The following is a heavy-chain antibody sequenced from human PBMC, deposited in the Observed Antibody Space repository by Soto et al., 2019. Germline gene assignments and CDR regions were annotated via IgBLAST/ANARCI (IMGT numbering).Heavy chain of an antibody. D-gene: IGHD6-19*01. CDR3: ARKGAVAVADTTGWYFDL. V-gene: IGHV3-48*01. CDR2: ISSSSTI. J-gene: IGHJ2*01. Sequence: GGSLRLSCAASGFTFSSYSMNWVRQAPGKGLEWVSYISSSSTIYYADSVKGRFTISRDNAKNSLYLQMNSLRAEDTAVYYCARKGAVAVADTTGWYFDLWGRGTLVTVSS. CDR1: GFTFSSYS.